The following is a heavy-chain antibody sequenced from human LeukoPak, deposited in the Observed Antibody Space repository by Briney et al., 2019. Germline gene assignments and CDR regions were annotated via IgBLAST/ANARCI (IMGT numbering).Heavy chain of an antibody. CDR2: IIPIFGTA. Sequence: VASVKVSCKASGGTFSSYAISWVRQAPGQGLEWMGGIIPIFGTANYAQKFQGRVTITADESTSTAYMELSSLRSEDTAVYYCAIPHPLWFGEPAPFDYWGQGTLVTVSS. CDR3: AIPHPLWFGEPAPFDY. CDR1: GGTFSSYA. J-gene: IGHJ4*02. V-gene: IGHV1-69*13. D-gene: IGHD3-10*01.